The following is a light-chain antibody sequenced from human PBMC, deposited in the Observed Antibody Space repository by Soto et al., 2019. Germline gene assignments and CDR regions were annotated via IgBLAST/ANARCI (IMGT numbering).Light chain of an antibody. CDR1: NSDVGGYNS. V-gene: IGLV2-14*01. J-gene: IGLJ1*01. CDR2: DVT. Sequence: QSVLTQPASMSGSPGQSITISCTGTNSDVGGYNSVSWYQQHPGKATKLMIYDVTNRPSGVSSRFSGSKSGNTASLAISGLQSEDEADYYCAAWDDSLNGDVFGTGTKVTVL. CDR3: AAWDDSLNGDV.